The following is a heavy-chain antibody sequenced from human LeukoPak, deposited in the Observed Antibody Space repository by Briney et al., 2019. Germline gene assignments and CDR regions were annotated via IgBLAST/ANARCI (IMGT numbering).Heavy chain of an antibody. Sequence: SETLSLTCAVYGGSFSGYYWSWIRQPPGKGLEWIGEINHSGSTNYNPSLKSRVTISVDTSKNQFSLKLSSVTAADTAVYYCARRGWQQLDWYFDLWGRGTLVTVSS. CDR2: INHSGST. V-gene: IGHV4-34*01. CDR1: GGSFSGYY. D-gene: IGHD6-13*01. J-gene: IGHJ2*01. CDR3: ARRGWQQLDWYFDL.